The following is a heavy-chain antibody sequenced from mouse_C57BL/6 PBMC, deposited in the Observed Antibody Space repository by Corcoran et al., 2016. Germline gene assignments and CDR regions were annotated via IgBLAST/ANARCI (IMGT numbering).Heavy chain of an antibody. D-gene: IGHD2-3*01. CDR2: IYPGDGDT. J-gene: IGHJ4*01. V-gene: IGHV1-80*01. Sequence: QVQLQQSGAELVKPGASVKISCKASGYAFSSYWMNWVKQRPGKGLEWIGQIYPGDGDTNYNGKFKGKATLTADKSSSTAYMQLSSLTSEDSAVYFCARAGKIYDGYYGAMDYWGQGTSVTVSS. CDR1: GYAFSSYW. CDR3: ARAGKIYDGYYGAMDY.